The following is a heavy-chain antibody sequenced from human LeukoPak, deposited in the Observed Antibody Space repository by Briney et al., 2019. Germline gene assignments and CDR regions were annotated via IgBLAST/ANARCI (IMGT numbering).Heavy chain of an antibody. CDR2: INPSGGST. J-gene: IGHJ4*02. D-gene: IGHD3-22*01. CDR1: GYTFTSYY. CDR3: ARDTFYDSSGREYYFDY. Sequence: ASVKVSCKASGYTFTSYYMHWVRQAPGQGLEWMGIINPSGGSTSYAQKFQGRVTMTRDTSTSTVYMELSSLRSEDTAVYYCARDTFYDSSGREYYFDYWGQRTLVTVSS. V-gene: IGHV1-46*01.